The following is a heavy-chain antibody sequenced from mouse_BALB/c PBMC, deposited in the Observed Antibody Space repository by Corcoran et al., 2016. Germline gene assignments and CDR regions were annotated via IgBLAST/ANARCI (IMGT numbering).Heavy chain of an antibody. J-gene: IGHJ2*01. D-gene: IGHD2-1*01. CDR2: IYPYNGGT. V-gene: IGHV1S29*02. CDR1: GYTFTDYN. Sequence: EVQLQQSGPELVKPGASVKISCKASGYTFTDYNMHWVKQSHGKSLEWIGYIYPYNGGTCYNQKFKSKATLTVDNSSSTAYMELRSLTSEDSAVYYCASGNYYFDYWGQGTTLTVSS. CDR3: ASGNYYFDY.